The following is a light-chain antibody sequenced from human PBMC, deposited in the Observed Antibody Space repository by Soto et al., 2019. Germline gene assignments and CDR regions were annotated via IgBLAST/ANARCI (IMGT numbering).Light chain of an antibody. CDR3: SSYTSSSTL. CDR1: SSDVGGYNY. Sequence: QSALTQPASVSGSPGQSITISCTGTSSDVGGYNYVSWYQQHPGKAPKLMIYEVSNRPSGVSSRFSGSKSGNTASLTISGLQAEDEADYYCSSYTSSSTLVGTGTKLTVL. J-gene: IGLJ1*01. CDR2: EVS. V-gene: IGLV2-14*01.